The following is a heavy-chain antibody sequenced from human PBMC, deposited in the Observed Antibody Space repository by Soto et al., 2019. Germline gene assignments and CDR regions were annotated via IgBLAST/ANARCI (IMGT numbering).Heavy chain of an antibody. CDR3: AREGPLGSMYYFDS. D-gene: IGHD1-26*01. CDR1: TFTFSDDY. CDR2: ISNSAITT. J-gene: IGHJ4*02. V-gene: IGHV3-11*01. Sequence: GGSLRLSCAASTFTFSDDYMSWIRQAPGKGLEWIAYISNSAITTYYADSVKGRFTISRDNAKNSLYLQMNSMRAEDTAVYYCAREGPLGSMYYFDSLGQGTLVTVSS.